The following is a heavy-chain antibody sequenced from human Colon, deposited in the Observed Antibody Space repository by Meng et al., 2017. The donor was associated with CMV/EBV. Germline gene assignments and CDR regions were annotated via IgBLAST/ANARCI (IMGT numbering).Heavy chain of an antibody. D-gene: IGHD2-2*02. CDR1: GGTFSSYA. Sequence: SVKVSCKASGGTFSSYAISWVRQAPGQGLEWMGGIIPIFGTANYAQKFQGRVTITTDESTSTAYMELSSLRSEDTAMYYCARDREGYQLLYGMDVWGQGTTVTVSS. CDR2: IIPIFGTA. V-gene: IGHV1-69*05. J-gene: IGHJ6*02. CDR3: ARDREGYQLLYGMDV.